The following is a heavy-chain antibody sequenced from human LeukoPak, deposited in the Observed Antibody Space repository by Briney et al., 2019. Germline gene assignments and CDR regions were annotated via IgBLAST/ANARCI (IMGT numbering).Heavy chain of an antibody. Sequence: GASVKVSCKASGYTSSRYGVTWVRQAPGHGLEWMGWISAYNGKTNYEQKFQGIVTMTTDTSTSTAYMELRSLTSDDTAVYYCAGGQLHYCMSAPCSSFDYWGQGALVVVSS. CDR2: ISAYNGKT. V-gene: IGHV1-18*01. J-gene: IGHJ4*02. D-gene: IGHD2-15*01. CDR1: GYTSSRYG. CDR3: AGGQLHYCMSAPCSSFDY.